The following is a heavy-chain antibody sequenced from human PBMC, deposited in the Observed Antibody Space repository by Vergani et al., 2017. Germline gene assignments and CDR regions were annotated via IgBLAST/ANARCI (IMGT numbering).Heavy chain of an antibody. D-gene: IGHD4/OR15-4a*01. Sequence: QVQLQESGPGLVKASQTLSLTCTVSGGSISSGSYYWSWIRQPAGKGLEWIGRIYTSGSTNYNPSLKSRVTISVDTSKNQFSLKLSSVTAADTAVYYCARGLVRLGLWPWGQGTLVTVSS. CDR2: IYTSGST. CDR1: GGSISSGSYY. CDR3: ARGLVRLGLWP. J-gene: IGHJ5*02. V-gene: IGHV4-61*02.